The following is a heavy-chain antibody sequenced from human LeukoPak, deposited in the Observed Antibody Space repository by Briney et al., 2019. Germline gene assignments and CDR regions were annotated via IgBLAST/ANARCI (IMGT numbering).Heavy chain of an antibody. CDR3: AKVGYYYDSNGYYPKEDF. J-gene: IGHJ4*01. D-gene: IGHD3-22*01. CDR1: GFTFSSYA. CDR2: ISGSGGST. V-gene: IGHV3-23*01. Sequence: GGSLRLSCAASGFTFSSYAMSWVRQAPGKGLEWVSAISGSGGSTYYADSVMGRFTISRDNSKNTLYLQMNSLSAEDTAVYYCAKVGYYYDSNGYYPKEDFWGQGTLVHVSS.